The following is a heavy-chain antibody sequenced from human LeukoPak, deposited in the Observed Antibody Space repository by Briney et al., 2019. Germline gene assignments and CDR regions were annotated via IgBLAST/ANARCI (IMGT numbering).Heavy chain of an antibody. D-gene: IGHD2-8*01. CDR2: MNPNSGNT. J-gene: IGHJ3*02. CDR3: AKPWGRLWQSNAFDI. V-gene: IGHV1-8*03. CDR1: GYTFTSYD. Sequence: GASVKVSCKASGYTFTSYDINWVRQATGQGLEWMGWMNPNSGNTGYAQKFQGRVTITRNTSVSTAYMELSSLRAEDTALYYCAKPWGRLWQSNAFDIWGQGTMVTVSS.